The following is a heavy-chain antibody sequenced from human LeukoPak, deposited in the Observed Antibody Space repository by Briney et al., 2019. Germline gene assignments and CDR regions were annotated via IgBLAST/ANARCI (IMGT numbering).Heavy chain of an antibody. Sequence: GGSLRLSCAASGFTVSRSYMTWVRQAPGKGLEWISVIYSGGSTYYADSVKGRFTISRDNSKNIVYLQMNRLRADDTAVYYCARAGMAFFDHWGQGTLVTVSS. CDR3: ARAGMAFFDH. CDR2: IYSGGST. D-gene: IGHD5-24*01. V-gene: IGHV3-53*01. CDR1: GFTVSRSY. J-gene: IGHJ4*02.